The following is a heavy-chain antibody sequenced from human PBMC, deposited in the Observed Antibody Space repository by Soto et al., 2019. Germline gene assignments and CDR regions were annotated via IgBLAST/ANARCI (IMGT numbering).Heavy chain of an antibody. CDR1: GYTFTNYA. CDR3: ARGLAAAGTIGWFAP. D-gene: IGHD6-13*01. CDR2: INAGNGNT. J-gene: IGHJ5*02. Sequence: QVQLVQSGPEVKKPGASVKVSCKASGYTFTNYAIHWVRQAPGQRLEWMGWINAGNGNTKYSQNFQGRDDITRDTSASTAYMDLSSLTSEDTAVYYCARGLAAAGTIGWFAPWGQGTLVTVSS. V-gene: IGHV1-3*01.